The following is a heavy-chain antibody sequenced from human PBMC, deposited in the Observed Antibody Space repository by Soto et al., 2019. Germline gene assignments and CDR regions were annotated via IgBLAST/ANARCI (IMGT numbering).Heavy chain of an antibody. J-gene: IGHJ6*02. CDR3: ARDHLILPAHDFFYGSDV. D-gene: IGHD2-21*02. V-gene: IGHV3-7*03. Sequence: DVKLVESGGGLVQPGASLRLSCEVSGFTFSMYSMSWVRQSPGKGLEWVAKIPQDGVDGHYADSVKGRFTISRDNGKNSLSLQLNTLRAEDTAVYYCARDHLILPAHDFFYGSDVWGRGATVTVSS. CDR2: IPQDGVDG. CDR1: GFTFSMYS.